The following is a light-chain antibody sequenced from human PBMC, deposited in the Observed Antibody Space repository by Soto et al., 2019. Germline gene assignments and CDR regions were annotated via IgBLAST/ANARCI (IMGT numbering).Light chain of an antibody. CDR3: HQYGGSPRT. CDR2: GVS. CDR1: QSVSSN. J-gene: IGKJ1*01. Sequence: EIVFTQSPATQSLSPAAIATLSCRASQSVSSNVAWYQQKPGQAPRLLIYGVSTRATGIPARFSGSGSGTEFTLTISRLQSEDFAVYYCHQYGGSPRTFGQGTKVDI. V-gene: IGKV3-15*01.